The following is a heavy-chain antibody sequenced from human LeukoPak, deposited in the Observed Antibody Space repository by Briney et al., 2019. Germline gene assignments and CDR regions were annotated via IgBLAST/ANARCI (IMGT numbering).Heavy chain of an antibody. CDR2: ISRGGSST. V-gene: IGHV3-48*03. CDR3: AREGPMLRGVIGGKIDY. J-gene: IGHJ4*02. CDR1: GFTFSSYE. D-gene: IGHD3-10*01. Sequence: PGGSLRLSCAASGFTFSSYEMNWVRQAPGKGLEWVSYISRGGSSTYYADSVKGRFTISRDNAKNSLYLQMNRLRPEDTAVYYCAREGPMLRGVIGGKIDYWGQGTLVTVSS.